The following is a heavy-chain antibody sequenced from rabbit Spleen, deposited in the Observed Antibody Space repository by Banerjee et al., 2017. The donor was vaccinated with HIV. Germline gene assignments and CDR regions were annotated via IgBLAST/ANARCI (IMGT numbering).Heavy chain of an antibody. Sequence: QEQLVESGGGLVKPGASLTLTCKASGFDFSRGYDMCWVRQAPGKGLEWIGCIYTGNVKTYYASWAKGRFTISKTSSPTVTLRMTSLTVADTATYFCARDTGSSFSSYGMDLWGPGTLVTVS. CDR2: IYTGNVKT. CDR3: ARDTGSSFSSYGMDL. CDR1: GFDFSRGYD. J-gene: IGHJ6*01. D-gene: IGHD8-1*01. V-gene: IGHV1S45*01.